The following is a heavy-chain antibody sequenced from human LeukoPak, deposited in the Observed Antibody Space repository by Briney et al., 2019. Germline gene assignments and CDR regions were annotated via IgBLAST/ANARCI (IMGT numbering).Heavy chain of an antibody. Sequence: GGSLRLSCAASGFTFSSYGMSWVRQGPGKRLEWVSYISTSGIRLYADSVKGRFTISRDNVKNSLFLQMNSLSAEDTAIYYCARVTQLQRGGDYWGQGTLVTVSS. CDR1: GFTFSSYG. CDR3: ARVTQLQRGGDY. J-gene: IGHJ4*02. CDR2: ISTSGIR. D-gene: IGHD2-2*01. V-gene: IGHV3-48*04.